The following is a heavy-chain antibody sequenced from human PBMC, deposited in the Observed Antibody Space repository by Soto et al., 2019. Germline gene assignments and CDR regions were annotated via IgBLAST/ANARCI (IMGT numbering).Heavy chain of an antibody. V-gene: IGHV3-23*01. D-gene: IGHD7-27*01. CDR2: ISGSGGST. CDR3: AKLPPPFNWGFEYYFDY. Sequence: EVQLLESGGGLVQPGGSLRLSCAASGFIFSSYAMSWVRQAPVKGMEWVSAISGSGGSTYYADSVKGRFTISRDNSKNTLYLQMNSLRAEDTAVYYFAKLPPPFNWGFEYYFDYWGQGTLVTVSS. CDR1: GFIFSSYA. J-gene: IGHJ4*02.